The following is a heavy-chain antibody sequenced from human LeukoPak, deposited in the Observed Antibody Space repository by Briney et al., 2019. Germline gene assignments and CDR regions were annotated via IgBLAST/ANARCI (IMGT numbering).Heavy chain of an antibody. Sequence: AGGSLRLSCAASGFTFDDYAMHWVRQAPGKGLEWVSGISWNSGSIGYADSVKGRFTISRDNAKNSLYLQMNSLRAEDAALYYCAKAIDDWFDPWGQGTLVTVSS. V-gene: IGHV3-9*01. J-gene: IGHJ5*02. CDR2: ISWNSGSI. CDR3: AKAIDDWFDP. CDR1: GFTFDDYA.